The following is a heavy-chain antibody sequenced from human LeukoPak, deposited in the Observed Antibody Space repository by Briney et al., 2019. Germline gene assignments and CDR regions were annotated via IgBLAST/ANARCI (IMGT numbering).Heavy chain of an antibody. CDR2: IIPIFGTA. J-gene: IGHJ3*02. D-gene: IGHD3-10*01. V-gene: IGHV1-69*13. CDR3: ARVGYGSGSYHDAFDI. CDR1: GGTFSSYA. Sequence: GASVKISCKASGGTFSSYAISWVRQAPGQGLEWMGGIIPIFGTANYAQKFQGRVTITADEPTSTAYMELSSLRSEDTAVYYCARVGYGSGSYHDAFDIWGQGTMVTVSS.